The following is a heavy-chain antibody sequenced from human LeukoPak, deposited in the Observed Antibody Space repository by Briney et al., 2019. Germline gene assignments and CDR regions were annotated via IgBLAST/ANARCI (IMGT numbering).Heavy chain of an antibody. V-gene: IGHV3-23*01. Sequence: GGSLRLSCAASGFTFSSYAMSWVRQAPGKGLEWVSAISGSGSSTYYADSVKGRFTISRDNSKNTLYLQVNSLRAEDTAVYYCAKARHHDFWSGEGNFDYWGQGTLVTVSS. J-gene: IGHJ4*02. CDR1: GFTFSSYA. CDR2: ISGSGSST. CDR3: AKARHHDFWSGEGNFDY. D-gene: IGHD3-3*01.